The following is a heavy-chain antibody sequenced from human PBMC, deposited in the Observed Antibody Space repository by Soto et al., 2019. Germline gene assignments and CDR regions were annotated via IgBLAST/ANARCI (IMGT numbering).Heavy chain of an antibody. CDR3: GSKRSILVTRENRGGMCYSVMDV. D-gene: IGHD5-12*01. CDR2: ISAYNGNT. CDR1: GYTFTSYG. J-gene: IGHJ6*02. Sequence: ASVKVSCKASGYTFTSYGISWVRQAPGQGLEWMGWISAYNGNTNYAQKLQGRVTMTTDTSTSTAYMELRSLRSDDTAVYYCGSKRSILVTRENRGGMCYSVMDVWGQGTTVPVSS. V-gene: IGHV1-18*01.